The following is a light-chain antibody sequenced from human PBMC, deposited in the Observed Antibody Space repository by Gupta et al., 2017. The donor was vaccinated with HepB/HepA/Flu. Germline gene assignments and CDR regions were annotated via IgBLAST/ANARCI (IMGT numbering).Light chain of an antibody. J-gene: IGKJ3*01. CDR1: QTIANY. CDR3: QQSYSAPFT. Sequence: DIQITQSPSSLSASVGDRVTISCRSSQTIANYLNWYQQKPGKAPKILIYAASSFQSGVPSRFSGSGSGTDFTLTISSLQAEDFATYYCQQSYSAPFTFGPGTKVEI. CDR2: AAS. V-gene: IGKV1-39*01.